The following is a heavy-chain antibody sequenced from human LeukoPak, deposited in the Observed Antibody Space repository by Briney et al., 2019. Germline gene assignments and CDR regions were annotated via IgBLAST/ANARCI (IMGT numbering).Heavy chain of an antibody. CDR2: IYYSGST. J-gene: IGHJ6*03. Sequence: SETLSLTCTVSGGSTSSSGYYWGWIRQPPGKGLEWIGTIYYSGSTYYNPSLKSRVTISVDASKNQFSLKLRSVTAADTAVYYCARIRDTSGWYPYYYYMDVWGKGTTVTVSS. CDR3: ARIRDTSGWYPYYYYMDV. CDR1: GGSTSSSGYY. V-gene: IGHV4-39*07. D-gene: IGHD6-19*01.